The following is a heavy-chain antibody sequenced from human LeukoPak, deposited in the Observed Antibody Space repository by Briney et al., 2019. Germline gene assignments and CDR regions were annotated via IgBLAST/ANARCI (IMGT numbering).Heavy chain of an antibody. J-gene: IGHJ4*02. V-gene: IGHV4-34*01. CDR2: INHSGST. D-gene: IGHD2-15*01. CDR1: GGSFNGYY. Sequence: PSETLSLTCAIYGGSFNGYYWSWIRQPPGKGLEWIGEINHSGSTNYNPSLKSRVTISVDTSKNQFSLRLSSMTAADTAFYYCASPFCSGGGCYFDDWGQGSLVTVS. CDR3: ASPFCSGGGCYFDD.